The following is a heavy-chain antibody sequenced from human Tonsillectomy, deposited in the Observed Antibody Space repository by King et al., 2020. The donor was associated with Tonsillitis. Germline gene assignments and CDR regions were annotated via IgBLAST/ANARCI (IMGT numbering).Heavy chain of an antibody. V-gene: IGHV3-11*05. CDR1: GFTFSDYY. CDR2: ISSSSSYT. J-gene: IGHJ4*02. D-gene: IGHD3-22*01. Sequence: QLVQSGGGLVKPGGSLRLSCAASGFTFSDYYMSWIRQAPGKGLEWVSYISSSSSYTNYADSVKGRFTISRDNAKNSLYLQMNSLRAEDTAVYYCARGSGSSDYYRPFDYWGQGTLVTVSS. CDR3: ARGSGSSDYYRPFDY.